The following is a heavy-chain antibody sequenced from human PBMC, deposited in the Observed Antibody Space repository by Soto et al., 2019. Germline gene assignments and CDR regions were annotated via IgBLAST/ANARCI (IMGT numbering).Heavy chain of an antibody. CDR3: AHKYDSGRWIYFRR. CDR2: IYWDDDR. Sequence: QITLRESGPSLVKPTQTLTLTCTFSGFSLNSDGVGVGWIRQPPGKAPEWLAIIYWDDDRRYSSSLKRRLTITRDTSKNQVVLIMTNMGPVDTATYFCAHKYDSGRWIYFRRWGQGTPVTVSS. V-gene: IGHV2-5*02. J-gene: IGHJ1*01. D-gene: IGHD6-13*01. CDR1: GFSLNSDGVG.